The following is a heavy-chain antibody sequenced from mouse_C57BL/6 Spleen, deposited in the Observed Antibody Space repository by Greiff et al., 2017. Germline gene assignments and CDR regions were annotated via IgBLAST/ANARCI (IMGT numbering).Heavy chain of an antibody. CDR1: GYTFTSYW. Sequence: VQLQQPGAELVKPGASVKMSCKASGYTFTSYWITWVKQRPGQGLEWIGDIYPGSGSTNYNEKFKSKATLTVYTSSSTAYMHLSSLTSEDSAVYYCARETTVVAPLFDYWGQGTTLTVSS. CDR3: ARETTVVAPLFDY. D-gene: IGHD1-1*01. CDR2: IYPGSGST. V-gene: IGHV1-55*01. J-gene: IGHJ2*01.